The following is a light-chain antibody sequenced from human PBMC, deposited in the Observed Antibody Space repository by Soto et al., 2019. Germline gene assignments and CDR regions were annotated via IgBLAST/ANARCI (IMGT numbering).Light chain of an antibody. V-gene: IGLV2-8*01. J-gene: IGLJ3*02. Sequence: QSALTQPPSASGSPGQSVTISCTGTSSDVGGYNYVSWYQQHPGKAPKLMIYEVNKRPSGVPDRFSGSKSGNTASLTVSGLQAEDEADYYCSSFAGYNSVVSGGGTKLTVL. CDR3: SSFAGYNSVV. CDR1: SSDVGGYNY. CDR2: EVN.